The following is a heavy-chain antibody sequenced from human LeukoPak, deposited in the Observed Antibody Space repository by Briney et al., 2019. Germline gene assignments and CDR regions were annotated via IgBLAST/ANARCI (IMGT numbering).Heavy chain of an antibody. Sequence: KPSETLSLTCAVYGGSFSGYYWSWIRQPPGKGLEWIGEINHSGSTNYNPSLKSRVTISVDTSKNQFSLKLSSVTAADTAVYYCARDWFGPWGQGTLVTVSS. V-gene: IGHV4-34*01. J-gene: IGHJ5*02. CDR1: GGSFSGYY. CDR2: INHSGST. CDR3: ARDWFGP.